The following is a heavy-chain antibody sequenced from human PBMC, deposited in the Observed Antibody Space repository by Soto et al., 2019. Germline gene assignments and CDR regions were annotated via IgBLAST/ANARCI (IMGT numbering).Heavy chain of an antibody. CDR2: IAPIDSYT. J-gene: IGHJ6*02. V-gene: IGHV5-10-1*01. D-gene: IGHD3-3*01. CDR3: ARSSYYDFWSGYFTGMWLAPSYFGMDV. CDR1: GYSLTSDC. Sequence: PGAPLNLSCPGSGYSLTSDCISWVRPLPGKGLEWRGWIAPIDSYTNYRPSFQGHVTISADKSISTAYLQWSSLKASDTAMYYCARSSYYDFWSGYFTGMWLAPSYFGMDVWGQGTTVTVS.